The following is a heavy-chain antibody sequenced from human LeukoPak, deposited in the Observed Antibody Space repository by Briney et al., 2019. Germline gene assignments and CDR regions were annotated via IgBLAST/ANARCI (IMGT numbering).Heavy chain of an antibody. J-gene: IGHJ4*02. D-gene: IGHD6-13*01. CDR3: ARQSIAAAFGH. CDR1: GGSFSGYY. CDR2: INHSGST. Sequence: SETLSLTCAVYGGSFSGYYWSWIRQPPGKGLEWIGEINHSGSTNYNPSLKSRVTISVDTSKNQFSLKLSSVTAADTAVYYCARQSIAAAFGHWGQGTLVTVSS. V-gene: IGHV4-34*01.